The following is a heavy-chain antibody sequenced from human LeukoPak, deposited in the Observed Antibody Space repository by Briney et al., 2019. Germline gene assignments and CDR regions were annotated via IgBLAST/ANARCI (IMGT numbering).Heavy chain of an antibody. J-gene: IGHJ3*02. D-gene: IGHD4-11*01. V-gene: IGHV1-2*02. CDR3: ARDPRTTKNAFDI. CDR1: GYTFTDYY. CDR2: INTKSGRT. Sequence: ASVKVSCKASGYTFTDYYIHWARQAAGQGLEWRGWINTKSGRTNYAEKFQGRVSMTRDTSISTAYMELSWLTSDDTAVYYCARDPRTTKNAFDIWGQGTMVTVSS.